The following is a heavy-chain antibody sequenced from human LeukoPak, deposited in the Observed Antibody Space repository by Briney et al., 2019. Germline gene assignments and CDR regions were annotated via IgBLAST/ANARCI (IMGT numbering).Heavy chain of an antibody. CDR3: ARAQPARYCTSTSCYAAFDI. D-gene: IGHD2-2*01. V-gene: IGHV4-4*02. CDR2: IYYSGST. Sequence: SETLSLTCTVSGGSISSSNWWSWVRQPPGKGLEWIGEIYYSGSTNYNPSLKSRVTISVDTSKNQFSLKLSSVTAADTAVYYCARAQPARYCTSTSCYAAFDIWGQGTMVTVSS. CDR1: GGSISSSNW. J-gene: IGHJ3*02.